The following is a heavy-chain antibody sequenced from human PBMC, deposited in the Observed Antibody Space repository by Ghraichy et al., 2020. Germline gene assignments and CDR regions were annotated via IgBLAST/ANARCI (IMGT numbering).Heavy chain of an antibody. Sequence: SQTLSLTCAISGDRVSSNSAAWNWIRQSPSRGLEWLGRTYYRSKWYNDYAVSVKSRITINPDTSKKQFSLQLNSVTPEDTAVYYCVRAFNVGHDSSGRYWYFDLWGRGTLVTVSS. CDR2: TYYRSKWYN. CDR3: VRAFNVGHDSSGRYWYFDL. J-gene: IGHJ2*01. CDR1: GDRVSSNSAA. V-gene: IGHV6-1*01. D-gene: IGHD3-22*01.